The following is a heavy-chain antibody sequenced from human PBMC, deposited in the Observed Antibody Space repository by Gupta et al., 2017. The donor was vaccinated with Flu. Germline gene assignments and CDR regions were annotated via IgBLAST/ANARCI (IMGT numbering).Heavy chain of an antibody. CDR1: GFTFSNAW. D-gene: IGHD3-16*01. CDR3: STDYELSR. V-gene: IGHV3-15*01. J-gene: IGHJ4*02. Sequence: EVQLVESGGGLVKPGGSLRLSCAGSGFTFSNAWMNWVRQAPGKGLEWVGRIKSKTNGETTDYGAPVKGRFTISRDDSKSTLYLQMNSLKTEDTAVYYCSTDYELSRWGQGTLVTVSS. CDR2: IKSKTNGETT.